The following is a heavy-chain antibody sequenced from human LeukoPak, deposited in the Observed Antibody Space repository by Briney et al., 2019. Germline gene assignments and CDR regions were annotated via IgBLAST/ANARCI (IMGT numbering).Heavy chain of an antibody. CDR3: ASGSYFDY. CDR1: GFTFSSYA. CDR2: IKQDGSEK. V-gene: IGHV3-7*01. J-gene: IGHJ4*02. Sequence: PGGSLRLSCAASGFTFSSYAMSWVRQAPGKGLECVANIKQDGSEKYYVDSVKGRFTISRDNAKNSLYLQMNSLRAEDTAVYYCASGSYFDYWGQGTLVTVSS. D-gene: IGHD1-26*01.